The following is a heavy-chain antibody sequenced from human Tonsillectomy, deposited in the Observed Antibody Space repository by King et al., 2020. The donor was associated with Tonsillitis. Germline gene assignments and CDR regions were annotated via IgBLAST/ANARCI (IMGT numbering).Heavy chain of an antibody. D-gene: IGHD6-13*01. CDR2: IKSKTDGETT. J-gene: IGHJ4*02. V-gene: IGHV3-15*01. Sequence: VQLVESGGGLVKPGGSLRLSCAASGFTFSDAWMSWVRQAPGKGLEWVGRIKSKTDGETTDYIAPVRGRFAVSRDAARNSLYLQMNSLQTEDTAVYYSTTTRRVTAAGTGGDFDNWGQGTQVTVSS. CDR1: GFTFSDAW. CDR3: TTTRRVTAAGTGGDFDN.